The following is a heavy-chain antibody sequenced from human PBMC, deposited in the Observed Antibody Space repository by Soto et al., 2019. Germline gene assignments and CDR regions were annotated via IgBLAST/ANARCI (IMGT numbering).Heavy chain of an antibody. Sequence: EVQLVESGGGLVQPGGSLRLSCAASGFTFSSYWMSWVRQAPGKGLEWVASIKQDGSEKYYVDSVKGRFTISRDNAKNSLYLQMNSLRAEDTAVYYCARDLLPRGIAAAGRLYGMDVWGQGTTVTVSS. D-gene: IGHD6-13*01. V-gene: IGHV3-7*03. J-gene: IGHJ6*02. CDR3: ARDLLPRGIAAAGRLYGMDV. CDR2: IKQDGSEK. CDR1: GFTFSSYW.